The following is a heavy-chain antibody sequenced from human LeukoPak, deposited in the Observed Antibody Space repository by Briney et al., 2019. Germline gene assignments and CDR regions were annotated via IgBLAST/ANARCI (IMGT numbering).Heavy chain of an antibody. CDR2: ISSSGSTI. CDR3: ARVFEDVPQFDY. CDR1: GFTFSDYY. V-gene: IGHV3-11*01. J-gene: IGHJ4*02. D-gene: IGHD3-3*01. Sequence: PGGSLGLSCAASGFTFSDYYMSWIRQAPGKGLEWVSYISSSGSTIYYADSVKGRFTISRDNAKNSLYLQMNSLRAEDTAVYYCARVFEDVPQFDYWGQGTLVTVSS.